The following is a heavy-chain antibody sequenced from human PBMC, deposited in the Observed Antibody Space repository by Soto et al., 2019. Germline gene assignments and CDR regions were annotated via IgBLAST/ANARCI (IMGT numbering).Heavy chain of an antibody. Sequence: QVQLVQSGAEVKKPGASVKVSCKASGYTFTSYGISWVRQAPGQGLEWMGRIITYNGNTNYAQKLQGRVTMTTDTSTSTAYMELRSLRSDDTAVYYCARDRGYNWNYGWFDPCGQGTLGTVSS. D-gene: IGHD1-7*01. J-gene: IGHJ5*02. CDR3: ARDRGYNWNYGWFDP. CDR2: IITYNGNT. V-gene: IGHV1-18*01. CDR1: GYTFTSYG.